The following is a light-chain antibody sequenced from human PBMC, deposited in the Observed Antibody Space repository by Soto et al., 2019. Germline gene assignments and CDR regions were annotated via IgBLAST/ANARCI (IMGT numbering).Light chain of an antibody. CDR3: QQYNSYSPGLWT. Sequence: DIHMTQSPSTLSAYVEDRVTITCRASQSISSWLAWYQQKPGKAPKLLIYDASSLESGVPSRFSGSGSGTEFTLTISSLQPDDFATYYCQQYNSYSPGLWTFGQGTKVDIK. J-gene: IGKJ1*01. V-gene: IGKV1-5*01. CDR2: DAS. CDR1: QSISSW.